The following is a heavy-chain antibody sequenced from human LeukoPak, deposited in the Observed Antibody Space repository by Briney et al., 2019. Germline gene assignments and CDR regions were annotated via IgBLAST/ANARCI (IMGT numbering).Heavy chain of an antibody. V-gene: IGHV4-59*08. Sequence: SETLSLTCTVSGGSISSYYWSWIRQPPGKGLEWIGYIYYSGSTNYNPSLKSRVTISVDTSKNQFSLKLSSVTAADTAVYYCARTYPSLYYDFWSGYYNDAFDIWGQGTMVTVSS. J-gene: IGHJ3*02. CDR3: ARTYPSLYYDFWSGYYNDAFDI. CDR1: GGSISSYY. D-gene: IGHD3-3*01. CDR2: IYYSGST.